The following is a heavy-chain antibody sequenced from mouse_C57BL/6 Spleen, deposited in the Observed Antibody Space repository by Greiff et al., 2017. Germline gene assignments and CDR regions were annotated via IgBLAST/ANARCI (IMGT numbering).Heavy chain of an antibody. J-gene: IGHJ1*03. Sequence: VQLKESGPGLVKPSQSLSLTCSVTGYSITSGYYWNWIRQFPGNKLEWMGYISYDGSNNYNPSLKNRISITRDTSKNQFFLKLNSVTTEDTATYYCARILDDGYYPYFDVWGTGTTVTVSS. D-gene: IGHD2-3*01. CDR2: ISYDGSN. CDR1: GYSITSGYY. V-gene: IGHV3-6*01. CDR3: ARILDDGYYPYFDV.